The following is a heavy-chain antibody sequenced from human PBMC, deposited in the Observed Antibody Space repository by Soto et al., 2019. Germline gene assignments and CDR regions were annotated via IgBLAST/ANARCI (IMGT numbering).Heavy chain of an antibody. D-gene: IGHD2-8*01. V-gene: IGHV1-2*04. CDR1: GYSFTDYH. CDR2: INPKSGGT. J-gene: IGHJ6*02. Sequence: ASVKVSCKASGYSFTDYHIHWVRQAPGQGLEWLGRINPKSGGTSTAQKFQGWVTMTTDTSISTASMELTRLTSDDTAIYYCARGDSTDCSNGVCSFFYNRDMDVWGQRTTVTVS. CDR3: ARGDSTDCSNGVCSFFYNRDMDV.